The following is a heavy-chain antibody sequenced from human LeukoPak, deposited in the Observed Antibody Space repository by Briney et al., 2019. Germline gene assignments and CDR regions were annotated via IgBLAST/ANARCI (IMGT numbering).Heavy chain of an antibody. V-gene: IGHV4-59*12. D-gene: IGHD3-10*01. J-gene: IGHJ4*02. CDR2: IYYSGST. CDR1: GGSISSYY. Sequence: PSETLSLTCTVSGGSISSYYWSWIRQPPGKGLEWIGYIYYSGSTNYNPSLKSRVTISVDTSKNQFSLKLSSVTAADTAVYYCAREVRYYGSGSYYIYDYWGQGTLVTVSS. CDR3: AREVRYYGSGSYYIYDY.